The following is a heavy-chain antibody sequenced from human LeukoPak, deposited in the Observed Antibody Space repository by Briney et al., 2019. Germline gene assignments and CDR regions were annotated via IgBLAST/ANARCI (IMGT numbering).Heavy chain of an antibody. CDR3: ARATTYDILTGYFDY. D-gene: IGHD3-9*01. J-gene: IGHJ4*02. CDR1: GFTFSSYT. CDR2: ISSSSSYI. V-gene: IGHV3-21*01. Sequence: GRSLRLSCAPSGFTFSSYTTNWVRQAPGEGLEWVSSISSSSSYIYYAESVKGRFTMSRDNAKNSPYLQMNSLRAEDTAVYYCARATTYDILTGYFDYWGQGTLVTVSS.